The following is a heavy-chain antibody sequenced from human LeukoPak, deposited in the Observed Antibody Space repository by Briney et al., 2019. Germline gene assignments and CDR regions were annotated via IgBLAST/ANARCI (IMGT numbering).Heavy chain of an antibody. CDR1: GFTFSNYA. CDR2: ISGSGGTA. V-gene: IGHV3-23*01. CDR3: AKTGQFDY. Sequence: GGSLRLSCAASGFTFSNYAMSWVRQAPGKGLEWVTTISGSGGTAYYVDSVKGRSTISRDNSKNTMYLQMNSLRAEDTAIYFCAKTGQFDYWGQGTLVTVSS. J-gene: IGHJ4*02. D-gene: IGHD3-10*01.